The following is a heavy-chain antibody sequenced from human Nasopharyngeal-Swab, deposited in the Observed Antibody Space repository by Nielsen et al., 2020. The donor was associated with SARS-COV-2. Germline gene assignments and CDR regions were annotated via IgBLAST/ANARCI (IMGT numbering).Heavy chain of an antibody. J-gene: IGHJ4*02. CDR2: IYYSGST. CDR3: ARHTVATPISHYFDY. Sequence: SETLSLTCTVSGGSISSYYWSWIRQPPGKGLEWIGYIYYSGSTNYNPSLKSRVTISVDTSKNQFPLKLSSVTAADTAVYYCARHTVATPISHYFDYWGQGTLVTVSS. V-gene: IGHV4-59*08. CDR1: GGSISSYY. D-gene: IGHD4-17*01.